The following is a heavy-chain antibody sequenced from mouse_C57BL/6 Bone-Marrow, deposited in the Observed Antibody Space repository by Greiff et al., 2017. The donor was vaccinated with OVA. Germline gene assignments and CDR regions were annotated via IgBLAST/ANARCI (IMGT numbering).Heavy chain of an antibody. CDR2: IDPETGDT. J-gene: IGHJ2*01. CDR1: GFNIKDDY. Sequence: VQLQQSGAELVRPGASVKLSCTASGFNIKDDYMHWVKQRPEQGLEWIGWIDPETGDTEYASKFQGKATITADTSSNTADLQLSSLTSEYTAVYYCTTYDGYYYFYYWGQGTTRTVSS. D-gene: IGHD2-3*01. CDR3: TTYDGYYYFYY. V-gene: IGHV14-4*01.